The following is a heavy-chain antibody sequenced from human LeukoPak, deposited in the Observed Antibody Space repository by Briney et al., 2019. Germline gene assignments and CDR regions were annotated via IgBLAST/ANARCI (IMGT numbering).Heavy chain of an antibody. CDR1: GYTFTSYG. Sequence: ASVKVSCKASGYTFTSYGISWVRQAPGQGLEWMGWISYCNWNTNYAQKLQGRVTMTTDTSTSTAYMELRSLRSDDTAVYYCARDYYYDSSGYYYYYYMDVWGKGNTVTVSS. CDR3: ARDYYYDSSGYYYYYYMDV. CDR2: ISYCNWNT. V-gene: IGHV1-18*01. J-gene: IGHJ6*03. D-gene: IGHD3-22*01.